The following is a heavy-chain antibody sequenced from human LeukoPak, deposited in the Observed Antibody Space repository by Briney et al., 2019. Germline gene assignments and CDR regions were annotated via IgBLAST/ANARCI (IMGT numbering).Heavy chain of an antibody. CDR2: IYSGGST. J-gene: IGHJ5*02. D-gene: IGHD1-26*01. CDR1: GFTVSSNY. V-gene: IGHV3-66*01. Sequence: PGGSLRLSCAASGFTVSSNYMSWVRQAPGKGLEWVSVIYSGGSTYYADSVKGRFTISRDNSKNTLYLQMNSLRAEDTAVYYCASSSTRGPGNHWGQGTLVTVSS. CDR3: ASSSTRGPGNH.